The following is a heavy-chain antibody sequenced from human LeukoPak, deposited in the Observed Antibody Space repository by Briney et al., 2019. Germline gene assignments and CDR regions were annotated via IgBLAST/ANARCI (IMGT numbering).Heavy chain of an antibody. V-gene: IGHV3-21*01. CDR2: ISSSSSYI. CDR1: GFTFSSYS. J-gene: IGHJ4*02. CDR3: AREPDSTPAGEGY. D-gene: IGHD2-2*01. Sequence: PGGSLRLSCAASGFTFSSYSMNWVRQAPGKGLEWVSSISSSSSYIYYADSVKGRFTISRDNAKNSLYLQMNSLRAEDTAVYYCAREPDSTPAGEGYWGQGTLVTVSS.